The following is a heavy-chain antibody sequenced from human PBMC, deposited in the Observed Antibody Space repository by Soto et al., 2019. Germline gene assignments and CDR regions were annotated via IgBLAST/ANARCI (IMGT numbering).Heavy chain of an antibody. Sequence: EVQLLESGGGLVQPGGSLRLSCAASAFSLSSYAMSWVRQAPGKGLEWVSVISDGGGSTYYADSVKGRFTISRDNSKNILYLQMNTLKAEDTAVYYCAKEASATGGNSGGYFDYWGQGTLVTVSS. D-gene: IGHD2-21*02. V-gene: IGHV3-23*01. CDR2: ISDGGGST. CDR1: AFSLSSYA. J-gene: IGHJ4*02. CDR3: AKEASATGGNSGGYFDY.